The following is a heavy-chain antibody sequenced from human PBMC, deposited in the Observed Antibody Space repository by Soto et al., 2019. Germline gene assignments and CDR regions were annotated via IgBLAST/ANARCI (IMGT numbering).Heavy chain of an antibody. CDR2: IYYSGST. CDR3: ATRIAAAGTSWFDP. J-gene: IGHJ5*02. D-gene: IGHD6-13*01. V-gene: IGHV4-39*01. Sequence: QLQLQESGPGLVKPSETLSLTCTVSGGSISSSSYYWGWIRQPPGKGLEWIGSIYYSGSTYYNPSLKSRVTISVDTSKNQFSLKLSSVTAADTAVYYCATRIAAAGTSWFDPWGQGTLVTVSS. CDR1: GGSISSSSYY.